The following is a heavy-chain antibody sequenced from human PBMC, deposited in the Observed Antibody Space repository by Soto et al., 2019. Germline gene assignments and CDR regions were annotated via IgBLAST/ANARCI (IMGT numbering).Heavy chain of an antibody. CDR2: INHSGST. CDR3: ARGYTYGLMYPLGY. D-gene: IGHD5-18*01. Sequence: PSETLSLTCAVYGGSFSGYYWSWIRQPPGKGLEWIGEINHSGSTNYNPSLKSRVTIAVDTSKNQFSLKLSSVTAADTAVYYCARGYTYGLMYPLGYWGQGTLVTVSS. J-gene: IGHJ4*01. CDR1: GGSFSGYY. V-gene: IGHV4-34*01.